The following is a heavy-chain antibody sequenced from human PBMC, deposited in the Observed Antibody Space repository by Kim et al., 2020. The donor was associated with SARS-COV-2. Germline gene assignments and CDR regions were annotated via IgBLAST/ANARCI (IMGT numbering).Heavy chain of an antibody. J-gene: IGHJ6*03. CDR2: T. V-gene: IGHV4-39*01. Sequence: TYHNTARKRRVTISVDTSKNQFSRKLSSVTAADTAVYYCARRVYRYYMDVWGQGTTVTVSS. D-gene: IGHD6-13*01. CDR3: ARRVYRYYMDV.